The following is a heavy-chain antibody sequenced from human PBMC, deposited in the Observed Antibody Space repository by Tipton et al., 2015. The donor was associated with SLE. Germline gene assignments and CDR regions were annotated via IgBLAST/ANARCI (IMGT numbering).Heavy chain of an antibody. V-gene: IGHV4-4*07. CDR2: IHSSGST. CDR3: ARGPVGLDS. D-gene: IGHD4-23*01. CDR1: GGSMNSYY. Sequence: LRLSCIVSGGSMNSYYWSWLRQPAGKGLEWIGRIHSSGSTNYNYSLKSRVTLSLDTSRNQFSLRLQAVTAADTAVYYCARGPVGLDSWGQGIQITVSS. J-gene: IGHJ5*01.